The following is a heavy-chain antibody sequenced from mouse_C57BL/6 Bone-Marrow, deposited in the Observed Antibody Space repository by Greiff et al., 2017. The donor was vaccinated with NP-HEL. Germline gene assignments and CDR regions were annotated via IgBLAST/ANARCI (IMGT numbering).Heavy chain of an antibody. Sequence: EVQLQQSGPELVKPGASVKISCKASGYTFTDYYMNWVKQSHGKSLEWIGDINPNNGGTSYNQKFKGKATLTVDKSSSTAYMELRSLTSEDTAVYYCARVIYYGNSGLCDYWGKGTTLTVSS. D-gene: IGHD2-1*01. CDR2: INPNNGGT. CDR1: GYTFTDYY. J-gene: IGHJ2*01. V-gene: IGHV1-26*01. CDR3: ARVIYYGNSGLCDY.